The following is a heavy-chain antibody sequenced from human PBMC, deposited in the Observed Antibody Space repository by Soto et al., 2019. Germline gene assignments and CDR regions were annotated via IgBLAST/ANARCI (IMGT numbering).Heavy chain of an antibody. J-gene: IGHJ3*02. CDR1: GGSISSGNYY. V-gene: IGHV4-30-4*01. Sequence: SETLSLICTISGGSISSGNYYWSWIRQPPGKGLEWIGYIYYSGSTYYNPPLKSRLTISVDTSKNQFSLKLSSVTAADTAVYYCASVVDIMTAFDIWGQGTMVTVSS. CDR3: ASVVDIMTAFDI. D-gene: IGHD3-9*01. CDR2: IYYSGST.